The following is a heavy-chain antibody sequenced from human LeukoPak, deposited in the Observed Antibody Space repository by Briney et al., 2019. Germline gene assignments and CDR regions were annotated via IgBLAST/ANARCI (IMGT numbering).Heavy chain of an antibody. Sequence: PSETLSLTCTVSGGSISSGGYYWRWIRQHPGKGLEWIGYIYYSGSTYYNPSLKSRVTISVDTSKNQFSLKLSSVTAADTAVYYCARGVPYYDFWSGLSRYYFDYWGQGTLVTVSS. J-gene: IGHJ4*02. D-gene: IGHD3-3*01. V-gene: IGHV4-31*03. CDR3: ARGVPYYDFWSGLSRYYFDY. CDR2: IYYSGST. CDR1: GGSISSGGYY.